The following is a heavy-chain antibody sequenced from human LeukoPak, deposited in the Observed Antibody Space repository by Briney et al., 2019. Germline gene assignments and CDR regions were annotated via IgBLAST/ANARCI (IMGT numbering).Heavy chain of an antibody. J-gene: IGHJ4*02. CDR2: IYYSGST. D-gene: IGHD1-20*01. CDR3: VRVLRITGTSHIDY. Sequence: PSETLSLTCTVSGGSISSGGYYWSWLRQHPGKGLEWIGYIYYSGSTYYNPSLKSRVTISVDTSKNQFSLKLSSMTAADTAVYYCVRVLRITGTSHIDYWGQGTLVTVSS. CDR1: GGSISSGGYY. V-gene: IGHV4-31*03.